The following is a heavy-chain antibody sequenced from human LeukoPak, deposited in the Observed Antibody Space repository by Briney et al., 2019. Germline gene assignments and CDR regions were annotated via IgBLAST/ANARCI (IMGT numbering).Heavy chain of an antibody. Sequence: GEFLKISCKGSGYSFTSYWIGWVRQMPGKGLEWMGIIYPGDSDTRYSPSFQGQVTISADKSISTAYLQWSSLKASDTAMYYCARDYDSSGYYSNWFDPWGQGTLVTVSS. J-gene: IGHJ5*02. CDR2: IYPGDSDT. V-gene: IGHV5-51*01. CDR1: GYSFTSYW. CDR3: ARDYDSSGYYSNWFDP. D-gene: IGHD3-22*01.